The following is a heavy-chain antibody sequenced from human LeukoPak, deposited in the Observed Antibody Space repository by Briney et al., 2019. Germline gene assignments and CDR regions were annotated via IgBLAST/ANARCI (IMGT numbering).Heavy chain of an antibody. CDR3: ARDYKYAFDN. CDR1: GFTFSDYS. Sequence: PGGSLRLSCAASGFTFSDYSMNWVRQAPGKGLEWISYIGIDSGNTNYADSVKGRFTISGDKAKNSLYLQMNSLRVEDTAVYYCARDYKYAFDNWGQGTLVQSPQ. V-gene: IGHV3-48*01. J-gene: IGHJ4*02. CDR2: IGIDSGNT. D-gene: IGHD5-24*01.